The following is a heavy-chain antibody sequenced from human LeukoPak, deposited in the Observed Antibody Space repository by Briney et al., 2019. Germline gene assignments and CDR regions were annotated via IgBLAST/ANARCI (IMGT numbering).Heavy chain of an antibody. CDR2: ISWNSGSI. CDR1: GFTFDDYA. V-gene: IGHV3-9*01. CDR3: AKAPTYCGGDCSPGHFDY. Sequence: PGGSLRLSCAASGFTFDDYAMHWVRQAPGKGLEWVSGISWNSGSIGYADSVKGRFTISRDNAKNSLYLQMNSLRAEDTALYYCAKAPTYCGGDCSPGHFDYWGQGTLVTVSS. D-gene: IGHD2-21*02. J-gene: IGHJ4*02.